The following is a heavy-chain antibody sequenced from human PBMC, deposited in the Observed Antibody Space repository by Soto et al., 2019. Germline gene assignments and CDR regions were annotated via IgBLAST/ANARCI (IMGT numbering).Heavy chain of an antibody. CDR3: ARVLGMDV. CDR1: GFIFSSYW. J-gene: IGHJ6*02. Sequence: GGSLRLSCAASGFIFSSYWMHWVRQAPGKGLVWVSRIKSDGSSTSYADSVKGRFTISRDNAKNTLYLQMNSLRAEDTAVYYCARVLGMDVWGQGTTVTVSS. V-gene: IGHV3-74*01. CDR2: IKSDGSST.